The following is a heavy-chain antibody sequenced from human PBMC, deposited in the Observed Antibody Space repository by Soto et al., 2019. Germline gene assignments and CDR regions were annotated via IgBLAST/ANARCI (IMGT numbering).Heavy chain of an antibody. J-gene: IGHJ6*02. Sequence: AETLSRPGAVHGGSFSGYYWGWIRQPPGKGLEWIGEINHSGSTNYNPSLKSRVTISVDTSKNQFSLKLSSVTAADTAVYYCARFRTRVRGVIGFNYYDGMDVWGQGTMVT. CDR3: ARFRTRVRGVIGFNYYDGMDV. CDR2: INHSGST. CDR1: GGSFSGYY. D-gene: IGHD3-10*01. V-gene: IGHV4-34*01.